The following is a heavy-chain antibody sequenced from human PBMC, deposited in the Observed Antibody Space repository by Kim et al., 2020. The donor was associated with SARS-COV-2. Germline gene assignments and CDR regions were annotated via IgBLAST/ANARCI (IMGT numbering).Heavy chain of an antibody. J-gene: IGHJ4*02. Sequence: GGSLRLSCAASGFTFNNAWISWLRQAPGKGLEWVGRVKSKTDGGTIDYAAPVKGRFTISRDDSKSTIYLQMNGLKTEDTAVYYCTTDLHDYGDRDYWGQGTLVTVSS. D-gene: IGHD4-17*01. CDR1: GFTFNNAW. CDR3: TTDLHDYGDRDY. V-gene: IGHV3-15*01. CDR2: VKSKTDGGTI.